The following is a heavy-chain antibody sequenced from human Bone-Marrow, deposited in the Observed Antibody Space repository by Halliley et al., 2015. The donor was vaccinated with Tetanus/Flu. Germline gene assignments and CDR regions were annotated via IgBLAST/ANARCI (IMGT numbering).Heavy chain of an antibody. D-gene: IGHD3-9*01. CDR3: ARDVDVGAVFDA. Sequence: TLSLTCAVSGGSISTDHWWAWIRQPPGKGLEWIGYIHYSRGTDYNPSLKSRVTMSVDTSKNQFSLKLSSVTAADTAVYYCARDVDVGAVFDAWGQGTLVTVSS. V-gene: IGHV4-28*03. J-gene: IGHJ5*02. CDR2: IHYSRGT. CDR1: GGSISTDHW.